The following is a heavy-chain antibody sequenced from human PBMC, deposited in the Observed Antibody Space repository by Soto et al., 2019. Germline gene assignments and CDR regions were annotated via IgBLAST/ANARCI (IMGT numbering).Heavy chain of an antibody. CDR3: TRGYSSVSIYAFDI. J-gene: IGHJ3*02. V-gene: IGHV3-72*01. Sequence: PGGSLRLSCASSGFTFSDHYMDWVRQAPGKGLDWVGRITNEANGYTTEYAASVSGRFTISRDDSKNSLYLQMNSLKTEDTAVYYCTRGYSSVSIYAFDIWGQEAMVTVSS. D-gene: IGHD6-19*01. CDR1: GFTFSDHY. CDR2: ITNEANGYTT.